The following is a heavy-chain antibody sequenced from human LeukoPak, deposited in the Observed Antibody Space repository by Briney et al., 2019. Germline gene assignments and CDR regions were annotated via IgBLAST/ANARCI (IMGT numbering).Heavy chain of an antibody. CDR1: GGSXSGYY. V-gene: IGHV4-34*01. CDR2: INHSGST. CDR3: ARDSRDGYNGL. Sequence: ETLSLTXXVYGGSXSGYYWSWIRQPPGKGLEWIGEINHSGSTNYNPSLKSRVTISVDTSKNQFSLKLSSVTAADTAVYYCARDSRDGYNGLWGQGTLVTVSS. D-gene: IGHD5-12*01. J-gene: IGHJ4*02.